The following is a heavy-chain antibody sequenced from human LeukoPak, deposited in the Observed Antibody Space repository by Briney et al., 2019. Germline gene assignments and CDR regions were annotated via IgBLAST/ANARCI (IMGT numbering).Heavy chain of an antibody. J-gene: IGHJ6*02. CDR1: GDSVSSNSVA. Sequence: SQTLSLTCAISGDSVSSNSVAWNWIRQSPSRGLEWLGGTYYRSRWYNDYAVSVRSRITINPDTSKNQFSLQLNSVTPEDTAVYYYTRGEIYWGPRAIDVWGQGTTVTVSS. V-gene: IGHV6-1*01. CDR3: TRGEIYWGPRAIDV. D-gene: IGHD7-27*01. CDR2: TYYRSRWYN.